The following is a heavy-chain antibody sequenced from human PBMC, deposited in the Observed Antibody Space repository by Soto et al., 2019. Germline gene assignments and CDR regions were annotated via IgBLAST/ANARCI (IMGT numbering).Heavy chain of an antibody. CDR2: INANTGAT. V-gene: IGHV1-18*01. D-gene: IGHD2-2*01. CDR3: GRDEDQRDQRFVDY. Sequence: QVRLVQSGAEVGQPGASVKVSCKASGHTSRNNGISWVRQAPGQGLEWMGFINANTGATNYARKFRGRLTLTTDTFTRTVDMELRSLRSDDTAVYYCGRDEDQRDQRFVDYWGQGTLVTVAS. J-gene: IGHJ4*02. CDR1: GHTSRNNG.